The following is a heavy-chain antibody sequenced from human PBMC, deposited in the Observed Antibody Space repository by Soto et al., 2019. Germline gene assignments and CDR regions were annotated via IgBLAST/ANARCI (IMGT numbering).Heavy chain of an antibody. V-gene: IGHV4-31*03. CDR2: ISHSGST. Sequence: QVQLQESCPGLVKPSQTLSLSCTVSGGSISSAAYYWSWIRQHPGKGLEWIGYISHSGSTYYTPSLKSRVIISADTSKNQFSLNLTSVTAADTAVYYCAREYTYGSNFFDCWGQGALFTVSS. J-gene: IGHJ4*02. CDR3: AREYTYGSNFFDC. CDR1: GGSISSAAYY. D-gene: IGHD5-18*01.